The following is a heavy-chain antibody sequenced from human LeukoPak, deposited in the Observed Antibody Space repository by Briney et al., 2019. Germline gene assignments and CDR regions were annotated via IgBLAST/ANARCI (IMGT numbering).Heavy chain of an antibody. CDR3: VREPGPGYFDY. D-gene: IGHD6-13*01. Sequence: GGSLRLSCAASGLTFSSHAMHWVRQAPGKGLEWVAVTSQDGSVRHYTDTVKGRFTISRDNSRNTLYLQMNSLRAGDTAVYYCVREPGPGYFDYWGRGTLVTVSS. CDR2: TSQDGSVR. V-gene: IGHV3-30-3*01. CDR1: GLTFSSHA. J-gene: IGHJ4*02.